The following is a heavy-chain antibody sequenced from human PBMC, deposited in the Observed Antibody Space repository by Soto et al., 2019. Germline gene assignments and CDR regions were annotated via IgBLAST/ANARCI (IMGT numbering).Heavy chain of an antibody. CDR3: ARGSLDCTNGVCYISWFDP. CDR1: GYTFTSYD. Sequence: QVPLVQSGAEVKKPGASVKVSCKASGYTFTSYDINWVRQATGQGLEWMGWMNPNSGNTGYAQKFQGRVTMTRNTSISTAYMELSSLRSEDTAVYYCARGSLDCTNGVCYISWFDPWGQGTLVTVSS. CDR2: MNPNSGNT. V-gene: IGHV1-8*01. D-gene: IGHD2-8*01. J-gene: IGHJ5*02.